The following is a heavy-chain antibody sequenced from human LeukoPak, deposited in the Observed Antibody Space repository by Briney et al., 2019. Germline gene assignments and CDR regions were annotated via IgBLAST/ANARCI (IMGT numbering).Heavy chain of an antibody. CDR1: GFTFSRYG. CDR3: AKAPPYKKYFDY. J-gene: IGHJ4*02. D-gene: IGHD1-1*01. CDR2: ISDDGNKK. V-gene: IGHV3-30*18. Sequence: PGGSLRLSCAASGFTFSRYGMHWVRQAPGKGLEWVAVISDDGNKKYYADSVKGRFTISRDNSKNTPYLQMNSLRAEDTAVYYCAKAPPYKKYFDYWGQGTLVIVSS.